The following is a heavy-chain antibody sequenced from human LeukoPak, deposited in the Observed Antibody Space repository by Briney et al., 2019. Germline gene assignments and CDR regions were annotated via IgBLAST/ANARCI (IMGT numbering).Heavy chain of an antibody. CDR1: GYSIRSGYQ. V-gene: IGHV4-38-2*01. D-gene: IGHD3-22*01. CDR3: ARLRPTYYYDSSSADAFDI. Sequence: SETLSLTCSVSGYSIRSGYQWGWIRQAPGKGLEWIGSINYSGRTYDNPSLKSRVTISVDTSKNQFSLKLSSVTAADTAVYYCARLRPTYYYDSSSADAFDIWGQGTMVTVSS. CDR2: INYSGRT. J-gene: IGHJ3*02.